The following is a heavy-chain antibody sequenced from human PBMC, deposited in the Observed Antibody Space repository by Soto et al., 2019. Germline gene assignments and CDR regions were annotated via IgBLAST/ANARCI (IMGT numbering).Heavy chain of an antibody. Sequence: QVQLQESGPVLVKPSETLSLTCTVSGGSISSYSWNWIRQPPGKGLEWIGYIYYSGSTKYNPSLESRVTTSVAPSKNQYSLQLRPVTATETAVYYWARRVRAEEVITGEHWYDPWGQGTLVTVSS. J-gene: IGHJ5*02. D-gene: IGHD3-10*01. CDR3: ARRVRAEEVITGEHWYDP. CDR1: GGSISSYS. CDR2: IYYSGST. V-gene: IGHV4-59*08.